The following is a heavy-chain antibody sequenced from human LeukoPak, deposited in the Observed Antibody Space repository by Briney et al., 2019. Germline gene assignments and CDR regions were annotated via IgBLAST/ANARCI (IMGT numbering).Heavy chain of an antibody. Sequence: PGGSLRLSCAASGFTFSSYGMHWVRQAPGKGLEWVAFIRYDGSNKYYADSVKGRFTISRDNSKNTLYLQMNSLRAEDTAVYYCARMGIAVAGYFDYWGQGTLVTVSS. J-gene: IGHJ4*02. D-gene: IGHD6-19*01. CDR3: ARMGIAVAGYFDY. CDR1: GFTFSSYG. CDR2: IRYDGSNK. V-gene: IGHV3-30*02.